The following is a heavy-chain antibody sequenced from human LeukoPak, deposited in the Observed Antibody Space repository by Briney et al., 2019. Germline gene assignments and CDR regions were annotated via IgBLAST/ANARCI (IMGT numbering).Heavy chain of an antibody. CDR3: AKTVFLAGWHFDS. V-gene: IGHV4-31*03. Sequence: PSETLSLTCTVSGGSISSGGYYWSWIRQHPGKGLEWIGYIYYSGSTYYNPSLKSRVTISVDTSKNQFSLQVSSVTAADTAVYYCAKTVFLAGWHFDSWGQGALVTVFS. D-gene: IGHD3-9*01. CDR2: IYYSGST. J-gene: IGHJ4*02. CDR1: GGSISSGGYY.